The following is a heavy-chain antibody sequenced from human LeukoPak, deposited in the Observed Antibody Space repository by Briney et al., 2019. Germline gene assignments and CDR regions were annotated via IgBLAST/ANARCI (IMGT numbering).Heavy chain of an antibody. CDR2: RYDTGGT. Sequence: PSETLSLTCTVSGGSISSNYWSWIRQPPGKGLEWIGGRYDTGGTNYNPSLQSRVTISVDTSKNQFSLKLTSVTAADTAVYYCARDSGSYSFQSWGQGTLVTVFS. CDR1: GGSISSNY. J-gene: IGHJ4*02. V-gene: IGHV4-59*01. CDR3: ARDSGSYSFQS. D-gene: IGHD1-26*01.